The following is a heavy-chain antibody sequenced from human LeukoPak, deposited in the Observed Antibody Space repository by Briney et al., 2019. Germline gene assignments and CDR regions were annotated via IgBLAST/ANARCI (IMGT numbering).Heavy chain of an antibody. V-gene: IGHV4-34*01. Sequence: SETLSLTCAVYGGSLSGYYWSWIRQPPGKGLEWIGEINHSGSTNYNPSLKSRVTISVDTSKNQFSLKLSSVTAADTAVYYCARNVRLGSGELSFAPFKNWFDPWGQGTLVTVSS. CDR3: ARNVRLGSGELSFAPFKNWFDP. CDR1: GGSLSGYY. CDR2: INHSGST. J-gene: IGHJ5*02. D-gene: IGHD3-16*02.